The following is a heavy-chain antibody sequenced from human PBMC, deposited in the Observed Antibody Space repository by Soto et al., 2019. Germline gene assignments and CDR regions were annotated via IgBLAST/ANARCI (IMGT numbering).Heavy chain of an antibody. Sequence: QVQLVQSGAEVKKPGSSVKVSCTASGGPFSSSAINWVRQAPGQGLEWMGVLTPMFGAPHYAQNFKGRITITADKSTNTAYMELSSLTSGDTAVYFGARVFTGRWFDPWGQGTLVTVSS. V-gene: IGHV1-69*06. CDR2: LTPMFGAP. CDR3: ARVFTGRWFDP. D-gene: IGHD3-10*02. CDR1: GGPFSSSA. J-gene: IGHJ5*02.